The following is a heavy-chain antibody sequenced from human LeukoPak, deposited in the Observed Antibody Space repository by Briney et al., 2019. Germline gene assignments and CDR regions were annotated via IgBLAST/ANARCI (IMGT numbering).Heavy chain of an antibody. Sequence: PSETLSLTCTVSGGSISSGNFYWSWIRQPPGKGLEWIGYIFYLGSTYYNLSLKSRVTMSVDTSKNQFSLKLSSVTAADTAVYYCARGRITMVRGALYYFDYWGQGTLVTVSS. D-gene: IGHD3-10*01. J-gene: IGHJ4*02. CDR2: IFYLGST. CDR3: ARGRITMVRGALYYFDY. V-gene: IGHV4-30-4*01. CDR1: GGSISSGNFY.